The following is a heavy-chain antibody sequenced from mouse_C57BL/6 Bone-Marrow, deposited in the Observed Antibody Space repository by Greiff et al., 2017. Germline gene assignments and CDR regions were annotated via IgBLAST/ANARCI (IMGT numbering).Heavy chain of an antibody. Sequence: EVQLVESGAELVRPGASVKLSCTASGFNIKDDYMHWVKQRPEQGLEWIGWLDPENGDTEYASKFQGKATITADNSSNTAYRQLSSLTSEVTAFYYCTTRDYYGSEAWFADGGQGTLVTVSA. CDR2: LDPENGDT. D-gene: IGHD1-1*01. CDR3: TTRDYYGSEAWFAD. CDR1: GFNIKDDY. V-gene: IGHV14-4*01. J-gene: IGHJ3*01.